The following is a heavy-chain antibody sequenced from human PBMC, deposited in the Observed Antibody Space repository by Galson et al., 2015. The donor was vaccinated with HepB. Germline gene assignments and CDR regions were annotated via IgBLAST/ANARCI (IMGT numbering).Heavy chain of an antibody. V-gene: IGHV3-23*01. CDR1: GFTFKNYP. D-gene: IGHD1-26*01. J-gene: IGHJ4*02. CDR3: AKGISGSYPDYYFDF. CDR2: ISISGYST. Sequence: SLRLSCAASGFTFKNYPMTWVRQAPGKGLEWVSAISISGYSTDYADSVKGRFTISRDNSKSTLSLQMSSLRAEDTAVYYCAKGISGSYPDYYFDFWGQGTLVTVSS.